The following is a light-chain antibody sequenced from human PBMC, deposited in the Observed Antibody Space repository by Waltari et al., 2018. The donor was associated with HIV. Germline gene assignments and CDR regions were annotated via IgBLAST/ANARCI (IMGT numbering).Light chain of an antibody. V-gene: IGLV3-19*01. J-gene: IGLJ2*01. CDR1: SLRTYL. CDR3: NSRDKSGNFVV. Sequence: SSEMPQDPAVSVALGPTVRTQRKGESLRTYLATWYQQKPGQAPLLVIFDKNNRPPGIPDRFSGSSSGNTASLTITGTQAEDEGDYYCNSRDKSGNFVVFGVGTKLTVL. CDR2: DKN.